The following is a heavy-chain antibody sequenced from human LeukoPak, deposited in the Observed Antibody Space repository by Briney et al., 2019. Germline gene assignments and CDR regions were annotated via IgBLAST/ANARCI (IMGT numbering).Heavy chain of an antibody. CDR2: IYSDGST. J-gene: IGHJ5*02. CDR3: ARDQRSESYYPWGWFDP. V-gene: IGHV3-66*02. CDR1: GFAFSTNY. Sequence: TGGSLRLSCAASGFAFSTNYLSWVRQAPGKGLEWVSVIYSDGSTYYTDSVKGRFTISRDNSKNTLYLQMNSLRPEDTAVYYCARDQRSESYYPWGWFDPWGQGTLVTVSS. D-gene: IGHD1-26*01.